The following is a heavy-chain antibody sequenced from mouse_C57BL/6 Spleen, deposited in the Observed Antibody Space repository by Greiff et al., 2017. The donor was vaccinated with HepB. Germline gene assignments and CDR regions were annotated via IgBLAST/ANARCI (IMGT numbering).Heavy chain of an antibody. CDR2: IYPGSGST. V-gene: IGHV1-55*01. CDR1: GYTFTSYW. CDR3: SRSPHFDVYLPWFAY. Sequence: QVQLQQSGAELVKPGASVKMSCKASGYTFTSYWITWVKQRPGQGLEWIGDIYPGSGSTNYNEKFKSKATLTVDTSSSTAYMQLSSLTSEDSAVYYCSRSPHFDVYLPWFAYWGQGTLVTVSA. D-gene: IGHD2-3*01. J-gene: IGHJ3*01.